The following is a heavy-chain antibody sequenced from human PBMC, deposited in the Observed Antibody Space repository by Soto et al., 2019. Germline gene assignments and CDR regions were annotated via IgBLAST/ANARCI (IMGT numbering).Heavy chain of an antibody. CDR1: GGSLKSGGYY. J-gene: IGHJ5*01. V-gene: IGHV4-31*02. CDR3: ARDVTSNVNWLDI. D-gene: IGHD2-2*01. CDR2: IYYTGRS. Sequence: QVQLQESGPGLVKPSQTLSLTCTVSGGSLKSGGYYWSWIRQPPGRGLEWIGYIYYTGRSYYNPSLERRVAFSVDTSKNQCSLKLSFVMAADAAVYYCARDVTSNVNWLDIWGHGTLVTVSS.